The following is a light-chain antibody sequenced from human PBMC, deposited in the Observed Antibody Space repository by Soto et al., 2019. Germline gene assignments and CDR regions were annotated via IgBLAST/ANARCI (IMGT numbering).Light chain of an antibody. J-gene: IGLJ1*01. CDR1: KSNIGANYD. CDR3: QSYDTGLLGLH. CDR2: NNA. V-gene: IGLV1-40*01. Sequence: QSVLTQPPSVSGAPGQRVTISCNGSKSNIGANYDVHWYQQFPRTAPKLLIFNNAIRPSGVPERFSGSKSGTSASLAITGLQTEDEADYYCQSYDTGLLGLHFGTGTKLTVL.